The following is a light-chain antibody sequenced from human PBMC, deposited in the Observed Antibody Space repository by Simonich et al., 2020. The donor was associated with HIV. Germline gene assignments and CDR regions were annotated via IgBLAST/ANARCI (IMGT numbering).Light chain of an antibody. V-gene: IGKV3-15*01. J-gene: IGKJ1*01. CDR3: QQYNNWPWT. CDR1: QSVRSN. CDR2: GTS. Sequence: EIVMTQSPATLSVSPGKRTTLPCRASQSVRSNVAWYQQKPGQAPRLLIYGTSTRATGIPARFSGSGSGTDFTLTISSMESEDFAVYHCQQYNNWPWTFGQGTKVEIK.